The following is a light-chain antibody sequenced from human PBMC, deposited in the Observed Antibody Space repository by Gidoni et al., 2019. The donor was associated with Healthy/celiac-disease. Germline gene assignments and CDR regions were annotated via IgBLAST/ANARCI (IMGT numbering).Light chain of an antibody. V-gene: IGKV3-20*01. CDR2: GAS. J-gene: IGKJ2*01. CDR3: QQYGSSPEYT. Sequence: ESVLTQSPGTLSLSPGERATLSCRASQSVSSSYLAWYQQKPGQAPRLLIYGASSRATGIPDRFSGSGSGTDFTLTISRLEPLDFAVYYCQQYGSSPEYTFGQGTKLEIK. CDR1: QSVSSSY.